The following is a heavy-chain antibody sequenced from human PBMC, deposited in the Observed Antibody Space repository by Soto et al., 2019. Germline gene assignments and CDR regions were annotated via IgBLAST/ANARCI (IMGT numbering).Heavy chain of an antibody. CDR1: GGSISSGGYY. CDR3: AKEGDYGDYAGENWFDS. J-gene: IGHJ5*01. Sequence: SETLSLTCTLSGGSISSGGYYWSWIRQHPGKGLEWIGYIYYTGTTYYKPSLKSRLSMSIDNSKNTVYLQMNSLTAEDTAVYYCAKEGDYGDYAGENWFDSWGQGSLVTVSS. V-gene: IGHV4-31*03. D-gene: IGHD4-17*01. CDR2: IYYTGTT.